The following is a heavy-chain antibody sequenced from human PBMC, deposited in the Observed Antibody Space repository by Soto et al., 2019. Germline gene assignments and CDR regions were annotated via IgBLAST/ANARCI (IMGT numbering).Heavy chain of an antibody. V-gene: IGHV3-48*02. Sequence: GGSLRLSCAASGFTFSSYSMNWVRQAPGKGLEWVSYISSSSSTIYYADSVKGRITISRDNAKKSLYLQMNSLRDEDTVVYYCARDLRRITIFGVVRLDNWFDPWGQGTLVTVSS. CDR1: GFTFSSYS. J-gene: IGHJ5*02. CDR2: ISSSSSTI. D-gene: IGHD3-3*01. CDR3: ARDLRRITIFGVVRLDNWFDP.